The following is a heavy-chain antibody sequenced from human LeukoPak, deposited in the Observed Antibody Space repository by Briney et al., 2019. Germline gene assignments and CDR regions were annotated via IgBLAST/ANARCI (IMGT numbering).Heavy chain of an antibody. D-gene: IGHD4-17*01. J-gene: IGHJ3*02. CDR3: ALSTVATEAFDI. V-gene: IGHV1-2*02. Sequence: EASVTVSCKASGYTFTGYYMYWVRQAPGQGLEWMGWINPNSGGTNYAQKFQGRVTMTRDTSISTAYMELSRLRSDDTAVYYCALSTVATEAFDIWGQGTMVTVSS. CDR2: INPNSGGT. CDR1: GYTFTGYY.